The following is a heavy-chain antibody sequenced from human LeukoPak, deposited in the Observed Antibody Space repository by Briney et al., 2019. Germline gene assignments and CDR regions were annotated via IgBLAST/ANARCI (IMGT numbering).Heavy chain of an antibody. CDR1: GGSFSGYY. J-gene: IGHJ5*02. D-gene: IGHD1-26*01. V-gene: IGHV3-11*04. CDR3: AMGGGKIWFDP. CDR2: ISSSGSTI. Sequence: PSETLSLTCAVYGGSFSGYYWSWIRQAPGKGLEWVSYISSSGSTIYYADSVKGRFTISRDNAKNSLYLQMNSLRAEDTAVYYCAMGGGKIWFDPWGQGTLVTVSS.